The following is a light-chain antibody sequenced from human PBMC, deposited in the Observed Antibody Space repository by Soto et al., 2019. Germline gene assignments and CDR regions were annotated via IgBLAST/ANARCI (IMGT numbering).Light chain of an antibody. V-gene: IGKV3-20*01. J-gene: IGKJ1*01. CDR1: QSVSSTS. Sequence: EIVLTQSPGTLSFSPGERATLSCRASQSVSSTSLAWYQQKPGQAPRLLIYGASNRATGIPDRFSGSGSGTDFTLTISRLESEDFAVYYCQQYDGSPPWTFGLGTKV. CDR3: QQYDGSPPWT. CDR2: GAS.